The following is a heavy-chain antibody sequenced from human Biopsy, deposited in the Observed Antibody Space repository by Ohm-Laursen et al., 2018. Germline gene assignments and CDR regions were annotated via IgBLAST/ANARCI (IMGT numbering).Heavy chain of an antibody. V-gene: IGHV1-18*01. Sequence: ASVKVSCKTSGYNFISYSINWVRQAPGQGLEWMGWIRPPNGGTKYGQKFQDRVTMTTDTSTSTVYMELTSLRSDDTAVYYCARGEVTFGELIVSLDSWGQGTLVTVSS. CDR3: ARGEVTFGELIVSLDS. J-gene: IGHJ4*02. D-gene: IGHD3-16*02. CDR1: GYNFISYS. CDR2: IRPPNGGT.